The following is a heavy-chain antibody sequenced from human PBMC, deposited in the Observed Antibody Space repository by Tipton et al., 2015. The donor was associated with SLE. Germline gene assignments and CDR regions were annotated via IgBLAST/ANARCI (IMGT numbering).Heavy chain of an antibody. V-gene: IGHV1-2*02. D-gene: IGHD1-1*01. J-gene: IGHJ4*02. CDR1: GYTFTGYY. CDR3: ATLPRVGASGTDFDY. Sequence: QSGAEVKKPGSSVKVSCKASGYTFTGYYMHWVRQAPGQGLEWMGWINPNSGGTNYAQKFQGRVTMTRDTSTSTVYMELSSLRSEDTAVYYCATLPRVGASGTDFDYWGQGTLVTVSS. CDR2: INPNSGGT.